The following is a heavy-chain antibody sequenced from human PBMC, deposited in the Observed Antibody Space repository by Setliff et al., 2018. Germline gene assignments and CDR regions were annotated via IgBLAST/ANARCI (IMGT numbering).Heavy chain of an antibody. J-gene: IGHJ3*02. D-gene: IGHD4-17*01. V-gene: IGHV4-34*10. CDR3: AGVYGENDLPDI. CDR2: INPSGTT. Sequence: PSETLSLTCTVYGGSLSDYYWGWVRQTPGKGLEWIAEINPSGTTTYNPSLKSRLTMSVDTSKNQFSLKLTSVTAADTAMYYCAGVYGENDLPDIWGQGTMVTVSS. CDR1: GGSLSDYY.